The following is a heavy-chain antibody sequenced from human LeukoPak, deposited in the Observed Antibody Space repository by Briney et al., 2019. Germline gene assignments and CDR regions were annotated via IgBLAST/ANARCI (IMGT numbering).Heavy chain of an antibody. D-gene: IGHD1-26*01. CDR2: ISSSGSTI. Sequence: TGGSLRLSCAASGFTFSDYYMSWIRQAPGKGLEWVSYISSSGSTIYYADSVKGRFTISRDNSKNTLYLQMNSLRAEDTAVYYCAKDSPTRYYYYGMDVWGQGTTVTVSS. CDR1: GFTFSDYY. V-gene: IGHV3-11*01. CDR3: AKDSPTRYYYYGMDV. J-gene: IGHJ6*02.